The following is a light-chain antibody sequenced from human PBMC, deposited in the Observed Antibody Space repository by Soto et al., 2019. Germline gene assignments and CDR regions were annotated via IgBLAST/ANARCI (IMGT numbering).Light chain of an antibody. CDR1: SSDVGGYNY. J-gene: IGLJ2*01. V-gene: IGLV2-11*01. Sequence: QSALTQPRSVSGSPGQSVTISCTGTSSDVGGYNYVSWYQQHPGKAPKLMIYDVSKRPSGVPDRFSGSKSGNTASLTISGLQAEDEAHYYCCSYAGSYPYVVFGGGTKLTVL. CDR2: DVS. CDR3: CSYAGSYPYVV.